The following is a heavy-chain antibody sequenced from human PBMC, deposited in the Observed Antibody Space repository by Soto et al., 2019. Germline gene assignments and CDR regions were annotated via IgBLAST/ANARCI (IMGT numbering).Heavy chain of an antibody. CDR1: GFTFSSYS. D-gene: IGHD6-6*01. CDR2: ISSSSSTI. Sequence: PGGSMRLSSAASGFTFSSYSMNWVRQAPGKGLEWVSYISSSSSTIYYADSVKGRFTISRDNAKNSLYLQMNSLRDEDTAVYYCAREGVAARPYYFDYWGQGTLVTSPQ. V-gene: IGHV3-48*02. J-gene: IGHJ4*02. CDR3: AREGVAARPYYFDY.